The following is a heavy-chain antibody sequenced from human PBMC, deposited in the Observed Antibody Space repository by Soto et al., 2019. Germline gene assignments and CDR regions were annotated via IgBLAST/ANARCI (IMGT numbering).Heavy chain of an antibody. D-gene: IGHD3-16*01. CDR3: AKPDYDYIWGSYSVGGDAFDI. CDR1: GFTFSSYA. CDR2: ISGSGGST. V-gene: IGHV3-23*01. Sequence: GGSLRLSCAASGFTFSSYAMSWVRQAPGKGLEWVSAISGSGGSTYYADSVKGRFTISRDNSKNTLYLQMNSLRAEDTAVYYCAKPDYDYIWGSYSVGGDAFDIWGQGTMVTVSS. J-gene: IGHJ3*02.